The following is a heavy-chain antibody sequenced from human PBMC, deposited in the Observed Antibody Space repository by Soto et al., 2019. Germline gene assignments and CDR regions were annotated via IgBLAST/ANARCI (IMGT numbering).Heavy chain of an antibody. V-gene: IGHV3-64*01. CDR1: GFTLSNYA. CDR3: ARARGADSDY. J-gene: IGHJ4*02. D-gene: IGHD3-10*01. Sequence: EVQLVESGGGLVQPGGSLRLSCAASGFTLSNYAMHWVRQAPGKGLEYVSAISSNGGSTYYANSVKGRFTISRDNSKNPLSLQMGSLRAADMAVYYCARARGADSDYWGQGTLVTVSS. CDR2: ISSNGGST.